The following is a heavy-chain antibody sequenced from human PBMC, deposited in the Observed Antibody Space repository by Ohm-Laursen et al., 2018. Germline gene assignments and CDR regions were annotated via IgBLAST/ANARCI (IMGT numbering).Heavy chain of an antibody. CDR2: ISSSSSTI. V-gene: IGHV3-11*04. D-gene: IGHD3-22*01. J-gene: IGHJ3*02. CDR1: GFTFSGYH. Sequence: SLRLSCAASGFTFSGYHMSWIRQAPGKGLEWVSYISSSSSTIYYADSVKGRFTISRDNAKNSLYLQMNSLRAEDTAVYYCARDYYDSSGYYGEDAFDIRGQGTMVTVSS. CDR3: ARDYYDSSGYYGEDAFDI.